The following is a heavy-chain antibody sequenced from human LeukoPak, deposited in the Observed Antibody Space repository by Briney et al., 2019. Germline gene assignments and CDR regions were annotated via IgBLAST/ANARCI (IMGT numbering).Heavy chain of an antibody. J-gene: IGHJ4*02. D-gene: IGHD6-13*01. CDR2: ISHSSGFT. CDR1: GFTFSDYY. CDR3: AKLFKAYSSTWIDY. Sequence: GGSLRLSCAASGFTFSDYYMSWIRQAPGQALEWVAYISHSSGFTNYADSVKGRFAISRDNAKNSLYLQMDSLRAEDTAIYYCAKLFKAYSSTWIDYWGQGNLVTVSS. V-gene: IGHV3-11*03.